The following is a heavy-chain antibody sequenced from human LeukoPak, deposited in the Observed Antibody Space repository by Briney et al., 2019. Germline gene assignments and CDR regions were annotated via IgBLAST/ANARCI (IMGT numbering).Heavy chain of an antibody. CDR2: IRYDGSIK. Sequence: GGSLRLSCAASGFTFSSYGMHWVRQAPGKGLEWVAFIRYDGSIKHYADSVKGRFTISRDNAKNTLYLQMNSLRAEDTAVYYCARGAGIYYTTGWTGWFDPWGQGTLVTVTS. J-gene: IGHJ5*02. CDR3: ARGAGIYYTTGWTGWFDP. D-gene: IGHD6-19*01. V-gene: IGHV3-30*02. CDR1: GFTFSSYG.